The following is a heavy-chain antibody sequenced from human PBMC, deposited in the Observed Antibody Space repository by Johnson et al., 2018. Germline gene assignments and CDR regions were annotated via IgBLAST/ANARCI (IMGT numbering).Heavy chain of an antibody. CDR2: ISWNSGSI. Sequence: VQLVESGGGLVQXGRSLRLXCAASGFTFDDYAMHWVRQAPGKGLEWVSGISWNSGSIGYADAVKGRFTISRANAKNSLYLQMNSLRAEDTALYYCAKGLHIVVVTATSGAFDIWGQGTMVTVSS. J-gene: IGHJ3*02. V-gene: IGHV3-9*01. CDR3: AKGLHIVVVTATSGAFDI. CDR1: GFTFDDYA. D-gene: IGHD2-21*02.